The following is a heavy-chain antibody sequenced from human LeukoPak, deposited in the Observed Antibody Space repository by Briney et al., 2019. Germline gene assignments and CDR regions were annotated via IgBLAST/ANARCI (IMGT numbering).Heavy chain of an antibody. CDR2: IKQDGSEK. D-gene: IGHD3-10*01. J-gene: IGHJ6*02. Sequence: PGGSLRLSCAASGFTFSSYWMSWVRQAPGKGLEWVANIKQDGSEKYYVDSVKGRFTISRDNSENTLYLQMNSLRAEDTAVYYCAKDLITMVRGALSLSFYYYYGMDVWGQGTTVTVSS. CDR1: GFTFSSYW. CDR3: AKDLITMVRGALSLSFYYYYGMDV. V-gene: IGHV3-7*01.